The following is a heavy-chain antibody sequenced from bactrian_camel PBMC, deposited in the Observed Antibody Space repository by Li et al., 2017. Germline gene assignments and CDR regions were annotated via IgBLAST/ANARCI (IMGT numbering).Heavy chain of an antibody. CDR3: AADLICRGVKPETWSY. V-gene: IGHV3-3*01. D-gene: IGHD8*01. Sequence: QVQLVESGGGSVQAGGSLRLSCVFTGTSLGSYCMGWFRQAPGKGREGVAAISADGGMTGYADSVEGRFTIARGNDKNSVYLELNSLEPEDTAMYYCAADLICRGVKPETWSYWGQGTQVTVS. J-gene: IGHJ4*01. CDR2: ISADGGMT. CDR1: GTSLGSYC.